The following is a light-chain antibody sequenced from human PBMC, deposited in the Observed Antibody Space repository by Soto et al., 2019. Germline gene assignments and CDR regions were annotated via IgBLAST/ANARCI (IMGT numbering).Light chain of an antibody. Sequence: EIVLTQSPGTLSLSPGERATLSCRASQDVDSNFLAWYQQRPGQAPRLLIYGSSRRATGIPDRFSGSGSGTDFTLTISRVGPEDIAVYFCHQYYSSITFGGGPKVAVK. J-gene: IGKJ4*01. CDR3: HQYYSSIT. CDR2: GSS. CDR1: QDVDSNF. V-gene: IGKV3-20*01.